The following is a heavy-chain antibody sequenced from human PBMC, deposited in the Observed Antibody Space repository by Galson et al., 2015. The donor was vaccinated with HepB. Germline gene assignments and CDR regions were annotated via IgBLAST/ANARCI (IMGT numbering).Heavy chain of an antibody. CDR3: TTDGNKWDYSLDY. Sequence: SLRLSCAASGFTFNKAWMNWVRQAPGKGLEWVGRIKSETETMDYAAPIKGRFSIWRDDSRSTVYLQVNSLRIDDTAVYYCTTDGNKWDYSLDYRGRGTLVTVAS. CDR2: IKSETETM. D-gene: IGHD1-26*01. CDR1: GFTFNKAW. J-gene: IGHJ4*02. V-gene: IGHV3-15*07.